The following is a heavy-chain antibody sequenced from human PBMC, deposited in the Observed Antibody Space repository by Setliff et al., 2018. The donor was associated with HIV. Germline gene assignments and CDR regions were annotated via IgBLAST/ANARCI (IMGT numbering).Heavy chain of an antibody. CDR3: SNWNTTIDADS. V-gene: IGHV4-61*09. J-gene: IGHJ4*02. Sequence: PSETLSLTCTVSGGSINIGSFYWSWMRQPAGKGLEWIGHIYTSGSTNYNPSLKSRVTISVDTSKNQFSLKLSSVTAADMAVYYCSNWNTTIDADSWGQGTLVTVSS. D-gene: IGHD5-18*01. CDR1: GGSINIGSFY. CDR2: IYTSGST.